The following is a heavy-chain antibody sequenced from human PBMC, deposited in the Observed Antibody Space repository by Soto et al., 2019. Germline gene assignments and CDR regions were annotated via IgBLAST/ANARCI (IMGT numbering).Heavy chain of an antibody. D-gene: IGHD3-3*01. Sequence: ASVKVSCKASGYTFTSYYMHWVRQAPGQGLEWMGIINPSGGSTSYAQKFQGRVTMTRDTSTSTVYMELSSLRSEDTAVYYCAREYDFWSGYYNPPGCMDVWGKGTTVTVSS. CDR1: GYTFTSYY. CDR3: AREYDFWSGYYNPPGCMDV. J-gene: IGHJ6*03. V-gene: IGHV1-46*03. CDR2: INPSGGST.